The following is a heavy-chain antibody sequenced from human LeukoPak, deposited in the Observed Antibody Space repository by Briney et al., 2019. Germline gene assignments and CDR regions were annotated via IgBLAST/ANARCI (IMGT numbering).Heavy chain of an antibody. CDR3: AKTWSSTVTIADY. J-gene: IGHJ4*02. D-gene: IGHD4-17*01. Sequence: GGSLRLSCAASGFTFNTYTMNWIRQAPGKGLEWVSSISSGSGYIYYADSVKGRFTISRDNSKNTLYLQMNSLRAEDTAVYYCAKTWSSTVTIADYWGQGTLVTVSS. V-gene: IGHV3-21*01. CDR2: ISSGSGYI. CDR1: GFTFNTYT.